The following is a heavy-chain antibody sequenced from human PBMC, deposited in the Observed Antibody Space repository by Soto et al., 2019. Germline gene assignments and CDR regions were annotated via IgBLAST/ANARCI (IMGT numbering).Heavy chain of an antibody. J-gene: IGHJ5*02. CDR3: VREACASASCPWGWFDP. V-gene: IGHV4-30-4*01. D-gene: IGHD2-2*01. CDR2: IYYSGST. Sequence: SETLSLTCTVSGGSISSGDYYWSWIRQPPGKGLEWIGYIYYSGSTYYNPSLKSRVTISVDTSKNQFSLKLSSVTAADAAVYYCVREACASASCPWGWFDPWGQGTLVTVSS. CDR1: GGSISSGDYY.